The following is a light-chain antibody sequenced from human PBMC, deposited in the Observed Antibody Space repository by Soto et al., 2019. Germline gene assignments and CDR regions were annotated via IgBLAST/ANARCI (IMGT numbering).Light chain of an antibody. CDR3: QTWGTGIV. CDR2: LNSDGSH. Sequence: QPVLTQSPSASASLGASVKLTCTLSSGHSSYDIAWHQQQPEKGPRYLMRLNSDGSHSKGDGIPDRFSGSISGAERYLTIPSLKSEDEADYYCQTWGTGIVFGGGTKLTVL. CDR1: SGHSSYD. V-gene: IGLV4-69*01. J-gene: IGLJ2*01.